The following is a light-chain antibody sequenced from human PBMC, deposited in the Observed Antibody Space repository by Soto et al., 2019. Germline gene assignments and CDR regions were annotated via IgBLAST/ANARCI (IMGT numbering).Light chain of an antibody. CDR1: QSVTNY. V-gene: IGKV3-20*01. J-gene: IGKJ1*01. CDR3: QQYGGSPRT. Sequence: EIVLTQSPATLSLSPGESATLSCRASQSVTNYLAWYQHKPGQAPRLLIYGASTRATGIPARFSGSGSGTDFTLTISRLEPEDFAVYYCQQYGGSPRTFGQGTKVDIK. CDR2: GAS.